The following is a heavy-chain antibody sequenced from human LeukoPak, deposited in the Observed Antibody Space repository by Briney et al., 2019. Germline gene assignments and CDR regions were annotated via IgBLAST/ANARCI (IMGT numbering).Heavy chain of an antibody. J-gene: IGHJ4*02. CDR3: ARSSSGVYIQ. D-gene: IGHD2-15*01. CDR2: ISGDGSSI. Sequence: GSLRLSCVASGFPYSNYYMHWVRQVPGKGPVWVSRISGDGSSILYADSVKGRFTIFRDNTKNSLYVQMNSLRADDSAVYYCARSSSGVYIQWGQGTLVTVSS. V-gene: IGHV3-74*01. CDR1: GFPYSNYY.